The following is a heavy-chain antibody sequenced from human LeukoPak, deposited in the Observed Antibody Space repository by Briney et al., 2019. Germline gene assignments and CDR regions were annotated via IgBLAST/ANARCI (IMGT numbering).Heavy chain of an antibody. CDR3: AKSRGESRGAGNY. Sequence: SXXMNWVXXAPGKGLEWVSFISGSGDTTYYADSVKGRFTISRDSSKNTLYLQMNSLRAEDTAVYYCAKSRGESRGAGNYWGQGTLVTVSS. J-gene: IGHJ4*02. CDR2: ISGSGDTT. V-gene: IGHV3-23*01. CDR1: SXX. D-gene: IGHD6-13*01.